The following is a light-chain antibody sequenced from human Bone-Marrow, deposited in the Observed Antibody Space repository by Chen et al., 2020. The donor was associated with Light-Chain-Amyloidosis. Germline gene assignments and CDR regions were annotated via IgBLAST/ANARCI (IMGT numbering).Light chain of an antibody. CDR2: RDT. V-gene: IGLV3-25*02. CDR3: QSADSSGTYEVI. J-gene: IGLJ7*01. CDR1: DLPTKY. Sequence: SYELTQPPSVSVSPGQTARITCSGDDLPTKYAYWYQQKPGQAPVLVIHRDTERPSGISERFSGSSSGTTATLTISGVQAEEEADYHCQSADSSGTYEVIVGGGTEL.